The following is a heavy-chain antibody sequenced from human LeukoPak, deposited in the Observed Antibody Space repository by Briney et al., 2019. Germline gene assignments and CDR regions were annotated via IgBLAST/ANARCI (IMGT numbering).Heavy chain of an antibody. CDR1: GGSFSGYY. J-gene: IGHJ4*02. D-gene: IGHD3-16*02. CDR3: ATNNQYVWGSYRYSFDY. CDR2: INHSGST. V-gene: IGHV4-34*01. Sequence: SETLSLTCAVYGGSFSGYYWSWIRQPPGKGLEWIGEINHSGSTNYNPSLKSRVTISVDTPKNQFSLKLSSVTAADTAVYYCATNNQYVWGSYRYSFDYWGQGTLVTVSS.